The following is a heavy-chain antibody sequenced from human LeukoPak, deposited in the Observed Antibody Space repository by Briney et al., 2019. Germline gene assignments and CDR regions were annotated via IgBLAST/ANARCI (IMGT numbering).Heavy chain of an antibody. V-gene: IGHV4-4*07. J-gene: IGHJ4*02. Sequence: SETLSLTCTVSGGSISSYYWGWIRQPAGKGLEWIGRIYTSGSTNYNPSLKSRVTMSVDTSKNQFSLKLSSVTAADTAVYYCARDLDFWSGYPNDYWGQGTLVTVSS. CDR3: ARDLDFWSGYPNDY. D-gene: IGHD3-3*01. CDR1: GGSISSYY. CDR2: IYTSGST.